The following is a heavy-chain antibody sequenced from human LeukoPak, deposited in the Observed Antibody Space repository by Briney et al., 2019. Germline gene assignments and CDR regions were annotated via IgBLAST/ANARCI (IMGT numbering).Heavy chain of an antibody. Sequence: GASVKVSCKASGYTFTGYFMHWVRQAPGQGLEWMGWINPNSGDTNYAQKFQGRVTMTRDTSISTAYMELSRLRSDDTAVYCCARYRGSYSGDYWGQGTLVTVSS. D-gene: IGHD1-26*01. V-gene: IGHV1-2*02. CDR1: GYTFTGYF. CDR3: ARYRGSYSGDY. J-gene: IGHJ4*02. CDR2: INPNSGDT.